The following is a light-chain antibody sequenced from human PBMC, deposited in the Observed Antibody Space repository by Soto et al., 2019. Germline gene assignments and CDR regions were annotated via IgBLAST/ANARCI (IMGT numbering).Light chain of an antibody. V-gene: IGKV1-33*01. CDR1: QDISNN. J-gene: IGKJ1*01. Sequence: DIQMTQSPSSLSASGGDRVTITCQASQDISNNLNWYQQKPGQAPKVLITDAANLKTGVPSRFSGSGSGTDFTFTISSLRPEDVATYYCQQYDKLPPTFGQGTKVDIK. CDR2: DAA. CDR3: QQYDKLPPT.